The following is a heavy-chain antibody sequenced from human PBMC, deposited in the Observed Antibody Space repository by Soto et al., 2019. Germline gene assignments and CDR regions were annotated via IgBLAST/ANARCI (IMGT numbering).Heavy chain of an antibody. CDR1: GYTFTSYA. D-gene: IGHD6-19*01. Sequence: QVQLVQSGAEVKKPGASVKVSCKASGYTFTSYAMHWVRQAPGQRLEWMGWINAGNGNTKYSQKFQGRVTITRDTTASTAYMELSSLRSEDTAVYYGERGFPKTVSYSSGGYDRGDAFDIWGQGTMVTVSS. CDR2: INAGNGNT. CDR3: ERGFPKTVSYSSGGYDRGDAFDI. V-gene: IGHV1-3*01. J-gene: IGHJ3*02.